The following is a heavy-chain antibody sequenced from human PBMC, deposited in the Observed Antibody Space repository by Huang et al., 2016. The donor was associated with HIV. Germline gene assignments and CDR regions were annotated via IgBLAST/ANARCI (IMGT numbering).Heavy chain of an antibody. D-gene: IGHD1-1*01. V-gene: IGHV1-69*10. Sequence: VQLVQSGAEVRRPGSSVRVSCKAAGGSFNSLAFNWVRQAPGQGLEYMGGIVPLFSGTNYAERFQKRLTMSADKSTNTVYMELRSLRSEDTGVFYCAREGQTWYGKPIAAFEIWGQGTTVIVSS. CDR3: AREGQTWYGKPIAAFEI. CDR1: GGSFNSLA. CDR2: IVPLFSGT. J-gene: IGHJ3*02.